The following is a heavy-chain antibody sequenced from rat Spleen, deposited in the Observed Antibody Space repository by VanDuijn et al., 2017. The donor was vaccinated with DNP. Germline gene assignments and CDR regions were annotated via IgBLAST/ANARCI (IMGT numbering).Heavy chain of an antibody. CDR2: IRANGIT. Sequence: QVQLKESGPGLVQPSQTLSLTCTVSGFSLTDYSVHWVRQPPGKGLEWMGRIRANGITDYNSALTSRLSISRDTSKSQVFLKMNSLQTDDSAIYFGARETAEFTVGPMDAWGQGTSVTVSS. CDR3: ARETAEFTVGPMDA. V-gene: IGHV2-19*01. CDR1: GFSLTDYS. J-gene: IGHJ4*01. D-gene: IGHD1-1*01.